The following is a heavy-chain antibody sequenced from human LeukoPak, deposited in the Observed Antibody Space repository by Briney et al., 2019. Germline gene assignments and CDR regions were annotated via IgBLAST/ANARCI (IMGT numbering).Heavy chain of an antibody. Sequence: GGSQRLSCAASGFTFSSYAMSWVRQAPGKGLEWVSGISGSGGSTYYADSVKGRFTISRDDSKNTLYLQMNSLRAEDTAVYYCARGGVNTMLRGVIRYYYMDVWGKGTTVTISS. J-gene: IGHJ6*03. CDR1: GFTFSSYA. CDR2: ISGSGGST. V-gene: IGHV3-23*01. D-gene: IGHD3-10*01. CDR3: ARGGVNTMLRGVIRYYYMDV.